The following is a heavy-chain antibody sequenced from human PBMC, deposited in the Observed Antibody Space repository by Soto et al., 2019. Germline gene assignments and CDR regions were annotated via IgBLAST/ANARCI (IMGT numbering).Heavy chain of an antibody. D-gene: IGHD3-16*02. CDR3: ARGLMITFGGVIAVAFDI. V-gene: IGHV3-7*01. CDR1: GFTFSSYW. CDR2: IKQDGSEK. J-gene: IGHJ3*02. Sequence: GGSLRLSCAASGFTFSSYWMSWVRRAPGKGVEWVANIKQDGSEKYYVDSVKGRFTISRDNAKNSLYLQMNSLRDEDTAVYYCARGLMITFGGVIAVAFDIWGQGTMVTVS.